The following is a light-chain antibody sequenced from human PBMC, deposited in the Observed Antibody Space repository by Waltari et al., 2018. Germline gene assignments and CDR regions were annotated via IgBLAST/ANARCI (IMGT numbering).Light chain of an antibody. CDR2: RDN. V-gene: IGLV1-44*01. J-gene: IGLJ3*02. CDR3: SPWDGSLNSVM. Sequence: QSVPTQPPSASGTPGQRVTISCSGSSSNIGTNTVTWYQQLPGAAPKLIIYRDNERPSGVPDRFSGSKSGTSASLAISGLQAEDEAYYYCSPWDGSLNSVMFGGGTQLTVL. CDR1: SSNIGTNT.